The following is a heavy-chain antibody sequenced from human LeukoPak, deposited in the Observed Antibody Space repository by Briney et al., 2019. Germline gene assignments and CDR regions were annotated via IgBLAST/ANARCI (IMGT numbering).Heavy chain of an antibody. V-gene: IGHV1-18*04. CDR1: GYTFTSYY. CDR3: ARETYSNILTGTDY. CDR2: ISTYDDNI. J-gene: IGHJ4*02. D-gene: IGHD3-9*01. Sequence: ASVKVSGKASGYTFTSYYMQWVRQAPGQGLEWLGWISTYDDNIKYAQSLQGRLTLTIDTSTSTAYMELRSLTSDDTAVYYCARETYSNILTGTDYWGPGTLVTVSS.